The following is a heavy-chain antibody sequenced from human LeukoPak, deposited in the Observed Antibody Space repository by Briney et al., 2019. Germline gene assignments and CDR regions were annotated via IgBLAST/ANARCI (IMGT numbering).Heavy chain of an antibody. V-gene: IGHV3-20*04. J-gene: IGHJ4*02. CDR1: VLLRHDHG. Sequence: PGGSLRLSCPGCVLLRHDHGMKQVGQVPGKGLEWVSGIDWSGGSIHYGDSLKGRFTISRDNAKNSLYLQVESPRAEDTALYYCARRPQGGSGGSCARSDYWGQGTLVTVSS. D-gene: IGHD2-15*01. CDR2: IDWSGGSI. CDR3: ARRPQGGSGGSCARSDY.